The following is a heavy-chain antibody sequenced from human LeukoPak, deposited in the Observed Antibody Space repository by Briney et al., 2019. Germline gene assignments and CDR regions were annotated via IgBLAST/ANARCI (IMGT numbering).Heavy chain of an antibody. V-gene: IGHV3-74*01. D-gene: IGHD5-24*01. Sequence: GGSLRLSCAASGFTFSSYWMHWVRQAPGEELVWVSRINSDGSSTSYADSVKGRFTISRDNAKNTLYLQMNSLRAEDTAVYYCVRERWLPNDAFDIWGQGTMVTVSS. CDR3: VRERWLPNDAFDI. J-gene: IGHJ3*02. CDR1: GFTFSSYW. CDR2: INSDGSST.